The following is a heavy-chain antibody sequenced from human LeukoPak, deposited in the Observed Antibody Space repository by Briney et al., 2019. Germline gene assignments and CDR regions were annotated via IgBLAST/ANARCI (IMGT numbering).Heavy chain of an antibody. CDR2: ISAGNGNT. CDR3: ARDSGSGNNDY. CDR1: GYTFTSYA. D-gene: IGHD1-26*01. Sequence: GASVKVSCKASGYTFTSYAIHWVRQAPGQRLEWTGWISAGNGNTKYSQNFQGRVTFISNTSATTAFMELSSLRSEDAAVHCCARDSGSGNNDYWGQGTLVTVSS. J-gene: IGHJ4*02. V-gene: IGHV1-3*01.